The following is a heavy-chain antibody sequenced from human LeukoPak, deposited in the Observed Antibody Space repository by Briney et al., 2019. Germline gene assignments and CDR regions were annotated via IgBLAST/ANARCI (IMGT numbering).Heavy chain of an antibody. D-gene: IGHD3-22*01. CDR2: MNPNSGNT. Sequence: ASVKVSCKASGYTLTSYDINWVRQATGQGLEWMGWMNPNSGNTGYAQKFQGRVTMTRNTSISTAYMELSSLRSEDTAVYYCARCPADSGYYSSWGQGTLVTVSS. CDR1: GYTLTSYD. CDR3: ARCPADSGYYSS. V-gene: IGHV1-8*01. J-gene: IGHJ4*02.